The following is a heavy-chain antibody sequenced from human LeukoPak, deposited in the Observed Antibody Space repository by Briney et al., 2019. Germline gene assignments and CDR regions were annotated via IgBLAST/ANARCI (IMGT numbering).Heavy chain of an antibody. CDR3: AREPYYYDSSGYYQDYYYYGMDV. CDR2: INSDGSST. Sequence: GGSLRLSCAASGFTVSTNYMSWVRQAPGKGLEWVSRINSDGSSTSYADSVKGRFTISRDNAKNTLYLQMNSLRAEDTAVYYCAREPYYYDSSGYYQDYYYYGMDVWGQGTTVTVSS. D-gene: IGHD3-22*01. CDR1: GFTVSTNY. V-gene: IGHV3-74*01. J-gene: IGHJ6*02.